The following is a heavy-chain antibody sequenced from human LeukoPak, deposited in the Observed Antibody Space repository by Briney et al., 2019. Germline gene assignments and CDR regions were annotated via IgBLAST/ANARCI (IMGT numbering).Heavy chain of an antibody. CDR3: ARAVTNLYYYYYMDV. J-gene: IGHJ6*03. CDR2: INPIFGTA. V-gene: IGHV1-69*05. Sequence: SVKVSCKASGGTFSSYAISWVRQAPGQGLEWMGGINPIFGTANYAQKFQGRVTITTDESTSTAYMELSSLRSEDTAVYYCARAVTNLYYYYYMDVWGKGTTVTVSS. CDR1: GGTFSSYA. D-gene: IGHD4-11*01.